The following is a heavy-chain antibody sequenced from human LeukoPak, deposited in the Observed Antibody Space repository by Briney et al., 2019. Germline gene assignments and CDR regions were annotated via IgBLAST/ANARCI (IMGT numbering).Heavy chain of an antibody. J-gene: IGHJ4*02. D-gene: IGHD1-14*01. CDR2: IKQDGSEK. V-gene: IGHV3-7*01. CDR3: ARNQRRLDY. Sequence: GGSLRLSCAASGFTFSTYWMSWVRQAPGKGLELVANIKQDGSEKYYVDSVKGRFTISRDNAKNSLYLQVNSLRAEDTAVYYCARNQRRLDYWGQGTLATVSS. CDR1: GFTFSTYW.